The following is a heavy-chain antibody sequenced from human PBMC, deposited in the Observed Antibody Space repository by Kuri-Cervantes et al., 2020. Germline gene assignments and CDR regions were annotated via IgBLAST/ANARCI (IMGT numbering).Heavy chain of an antibody. V-gene: IGHV3-21*01. Sequence: GESLKISCAASGFTFSSYSMNWVRQAPGKGLEWISSISSSSSYIYYADSVKGRFTISRDNAKNSLYLQMNSLRAEDTAVYYCAREGTVTTGFAFDIWGQGTMVTVSS. J-gene: IGHJ3*02. CDR2: ISSSSSYI. CDR3: AREGTVTTGFAFDI. CDR1: GFTFSSYS. D-gene: IGHD4-17*01.